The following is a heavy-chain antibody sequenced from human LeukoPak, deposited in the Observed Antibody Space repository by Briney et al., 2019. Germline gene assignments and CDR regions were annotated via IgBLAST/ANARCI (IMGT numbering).Heavy chain of an antibody. J-gene: IGHJ4*02. Sequence: GGSLRLSCAAFGFTFDDYAMHWVRQAPGKGLEWVSLISGDGGSTYYADSVKGRFTISRDNSKNSLYLQMNSLRTEDTALYYCAKDGGYYDSSGSFDYWGQGTLVTVSS. CDR2: ISGDGGST. V-gene: IGHV3-43*02. CDR1: GFTFDDYA. D-gene: IGHD3-22*01. CDR3: AKDGGYYDSSGSFDY.